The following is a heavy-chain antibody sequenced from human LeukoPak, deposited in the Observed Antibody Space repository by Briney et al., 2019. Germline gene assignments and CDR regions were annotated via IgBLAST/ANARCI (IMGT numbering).Heavy chain of an antibody. Sequence: GGSLRLSCAASGFILSSNCMSCVRQAPGEGLEWVSVIYSGGSTYYAASVKGRFTISRDHSKHTLYLQMNSLSAVDTAVYSCAISSGWYLGNFDYWGQGTLVTVSS. CDR2: IYSGGST. CDR1: GFILSSNC. CDR3: AISSGWYLGNFDY. J-gene: IGHJ4*02. D-gene: IGHD6-19*01. V-gene: IGHV3-53*01.